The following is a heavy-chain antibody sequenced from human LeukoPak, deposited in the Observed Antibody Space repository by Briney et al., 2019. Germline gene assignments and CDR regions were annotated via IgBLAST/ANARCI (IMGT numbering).Heavy chain of an antibody. CDR3: AKRGIVIRGLLIIGFHKEAYYFDS. CDR1: GITLSNYA. Sequence: GSLRLSCVVSGITLSNYAMSWVRQAPGKGLEWVSGISGSAGGTNYADSVKGRFTISRDNSMNPMYLHVNSLRAEDTAVYFCAKRGIVIRGLLIIGFHKEAYYFDSWGQGILVPVSS. V-gene: IGHV3-23*01. CDR2: ISGSAGGT. J-gene: IGHJ4*02. D-gene: IGHD3-10*01.